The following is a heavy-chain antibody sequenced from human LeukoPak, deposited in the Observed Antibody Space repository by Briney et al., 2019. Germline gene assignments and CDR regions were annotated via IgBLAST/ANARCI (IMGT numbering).Heavy chain of an antibody. V-gene: IGHV1-46*01. CDR3: AKDNSVGDIAWWFDP. CDR1: GHTFSRSY. CDR2: INPSGTWT. D-gene: IGHD1-26*01. J-gene: IGHJ5*02. Sequence: ASVKVSCKASGHTFSRSYMHWVRQPPGQGLEWMGVINPSGTWTSYAQKFRGRITMTRDMSTSTDYMELRSLGFEDTAVYYCAKDNSVGDIAWWFDPWGQGTLVTVSS.